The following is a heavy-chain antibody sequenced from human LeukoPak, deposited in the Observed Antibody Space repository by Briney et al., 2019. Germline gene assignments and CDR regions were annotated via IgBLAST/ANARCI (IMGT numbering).Heavy chain of an antibody. D-gene: IGHD6-19*01. Sequence: PGGPLRLSCAASGLTFSSYGMHWVRQAPGKGLEGLAVITYVGSNKYYAHSVKGRFTISRDNSKNTLYLQMTSLRAEGTAVYYCAKDLEVGQWLERPYDNYGMDVWGKGAKVTVSS. CDR2: ITYVGSNK. CDR1: GLTFSSYG. CDR3: AKDLEVGQWLERPYDNYGMDV. J-gene: IGHJ6*04. V-gene: IGHV3-30*18.